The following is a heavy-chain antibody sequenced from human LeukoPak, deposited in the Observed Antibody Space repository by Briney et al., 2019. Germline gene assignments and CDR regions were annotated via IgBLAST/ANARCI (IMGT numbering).Heavy chain of an antibody. Sequence: ASVKVSCKASGYTFTSYGISWVRQAPGQGLEWMGWISAYNGNTNYAQKLQGRVTMTTDTSTSTAYMELRSLRSDDTAVYHCARDRAYPYSSSPQESPWGQGTLVTVSS. CDR2: ISAYNGNT. J-gene: IGHJ5*02. CDR3: ARDRAYPYSSSPQESP. CDR1: GYTFTSYG. V-gene: IGHV1-18*01. D-gene: IGHD6-13*01.